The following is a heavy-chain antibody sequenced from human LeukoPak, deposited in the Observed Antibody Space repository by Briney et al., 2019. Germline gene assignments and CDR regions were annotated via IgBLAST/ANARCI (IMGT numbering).Heavy chain of an antibody. J-gene: IGHJ4*02. CDR1: GFTFSSYS. D-gene: IGHD2-15*01. CDR3: ARDYYCSGGSCYSHYFDY. CDR2: ITSSSSTI. V-gene: IGHV3-48*01. Sequence: GGSLRLSCVASGFTFSSYSMNWVRQAPGKGLERVSYITSSSSTIYYADSVKGRFTISRDNAKNSLYLQMNNLRAEDTAVYYCARDYYCSGGSCYSHYFDYWGQGTLVTVSS.